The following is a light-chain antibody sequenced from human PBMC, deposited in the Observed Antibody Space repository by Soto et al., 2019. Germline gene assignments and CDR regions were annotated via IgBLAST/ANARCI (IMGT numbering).Light chain of an antibody. V-gene: IGKV3-20*01. J-gene: IGKJ4*01. CDR3: QQYGSSLT. CDR1: QSVSSSY. Sequence: EIVLTQSPGTLSLSPGERATLSCRASQSVSSSYLAWYQQKPGQAPRLLIYGASSRATGIPDRFSGSGSGKDFTLIISRLEPEDFAVYYCQQYGSSLTLGGETTVEIK. CDR2: GAS.